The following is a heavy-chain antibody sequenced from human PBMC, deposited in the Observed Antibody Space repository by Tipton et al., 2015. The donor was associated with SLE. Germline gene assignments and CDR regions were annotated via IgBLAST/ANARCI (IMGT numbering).Heavy chain of an antibody. V-gene: IGHV4-30-2*01. J-gene: IGHJ2*01. D-gene: IGHD2/OR15-2a*01. CDR2: IYHSGST. CDR3: ARARLLLYFDL. CDR1: GGSISSGGYS. Sequence: TLSLTCAVSGGSISSGGYSWSWIRQPPGKGLEWIGYIYHSGSTYYNPSLKSRVTISVDTSKNQFSLKLSSVTAADTAVYYCARARLLLYFDLWGRGTLVTVSS.